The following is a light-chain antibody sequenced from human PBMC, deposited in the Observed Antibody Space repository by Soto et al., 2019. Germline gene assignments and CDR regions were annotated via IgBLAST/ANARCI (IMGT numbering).Light chain of an antibody. CDR2: GVS. J-gene: IGLJ2*01. CDR3: SSYAGSNSYVV. V-gene: IGLV2-8*01. CDR1: SSDIGAYNF. Sequence: QSALTQPPSASGSPGQSVSISCTGTSSDIGAYNFVSWYQQHPDKAPRLMIYGVSKRPSGVPDRFSGSKSGNTASLSVSGLQAEDEADYYCSSYAGSNSYVVFGGGTKLTVL.